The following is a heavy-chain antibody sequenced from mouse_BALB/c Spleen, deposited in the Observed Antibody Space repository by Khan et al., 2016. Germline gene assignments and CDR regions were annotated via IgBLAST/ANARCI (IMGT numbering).Heavy chain of an antibody. J-gene: IGHJ3*01. CDR3: PCSPYAYDVAFAY. CDR2: IDPANGNT. V-gene: IGHV14-3*02. D-gene: IGHD2-2*01. Sequence: EVQLQESGAELVKPGASVKLSCTASGFNIKDTYMHWGKQRPEQGMEWIGRIDPANGNTKYDPKFQGKATITADTSSNTAYLQLSSLTSEDNAVYYCPCSPYAYDVAFAYWGQGTLVTVSA. CDR1: GFNIKDTY.